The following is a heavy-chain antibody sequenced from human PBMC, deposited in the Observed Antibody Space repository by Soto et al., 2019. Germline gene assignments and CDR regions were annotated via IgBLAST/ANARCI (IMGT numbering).Heavy chain of an antibody. Sequence: QLMQSGAEVKQPGSSVKVSCKASGGTFSSHSINWVRQAXGQGXXXMGGIITLFGKANYAQNFQGRVTTTADQSTSTAYRELNILRSDDTAVYYCAREVGYGYFSAALLDWGQGTLVTVSS. J-gene: IGHJ4*02. V-gene: IGHV1-69*01. CDR1: GGTFSSHS. CDR3: AREVGYGYFSAALLD. CDR2: IITLFGKA. D-gene: IGHD5-12*01.